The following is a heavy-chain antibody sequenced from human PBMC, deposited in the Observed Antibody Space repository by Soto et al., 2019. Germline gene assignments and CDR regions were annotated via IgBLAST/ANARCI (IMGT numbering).Heavy chain of an antibody. D-gene: IGHD2-21*01. CDR1: GFTFNKHA. Sequence: EVQLLESGGELVQPGGSLRLSCEASGFTFNKHAMNWVRQAPGKGLEWVSSISGLGNRVYYAASVKGQFTISRDNSKNTVYLQMSSLRAEDTAVYYCARGPNSDCWGQGTLVIVSS. V-gene: IGHV3-23*01. CDR2: ISGLGNRV. J-gene: IGHJ4*02. CDR3: ARGPNSDC.